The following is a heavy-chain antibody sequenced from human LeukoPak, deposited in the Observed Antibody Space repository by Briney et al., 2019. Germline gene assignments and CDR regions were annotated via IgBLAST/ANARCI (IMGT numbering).Heavy chain of an antibody. Sequence: GGSLRLSCAASGFTVSSNYMSWVRQAPGKGLEWVSIIYSGGSRYYADSVKGRFTISRDNSKNTLYLQMNSLRAEDTAVYYCARDSAPSGYDYYFDYWGQGTLVTVSS. CDR3: ARDSAPSGYDYYFDY. D-gene: IGHD5-12*01. CDR2: IYSGGSR. J-gene: IGHJ4*02. CDR1: GFTVSSNY. V-gene: IGHV3-53*01.